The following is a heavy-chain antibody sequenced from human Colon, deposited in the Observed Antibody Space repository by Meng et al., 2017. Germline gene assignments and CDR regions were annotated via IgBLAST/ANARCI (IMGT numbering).Heavy chain of an antibody. CDR2: IYHGGNT. V-gene: IGHV4-4*02. D-gene: IGHD2-2*01. CDR1: GGSINSSNW. CDR3: SRGVVAGAMVWFDP. J-gene: IGHJ5*02. Sequence: QVQLQESGPGLVKPSGTLSLTCAVSGGSINSSNWWLWVRQPPGKGLEWLGEIYHGGNTNYNPSLKSPVTLSLDKSKNQFSLRLTSVTAADTAMYYCSRGVVAGAMVWFDPWGPGTLVTVSS.